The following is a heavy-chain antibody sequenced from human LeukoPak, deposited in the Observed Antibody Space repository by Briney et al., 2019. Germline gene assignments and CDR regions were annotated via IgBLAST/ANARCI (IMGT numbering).Heavy chain of an antibody. J-gene: IGHJ4*02. CDR3: ESARYSYGTYFDY. Sequence: SETLSLTCTVYGGSFSGYYWSWIRQPPGKGLEWIGEINHSGSTNYNPSLKSRVTISVGTSKNQFSLKLSSVTAADTAVYYCESARYSYGTYFDYWGQGTLVTVSS. D-gene: IGHD5-18*01. CDR1: GGSFSGYY. V-gene: IGHV4-34*01. CDR2: INHSGST.